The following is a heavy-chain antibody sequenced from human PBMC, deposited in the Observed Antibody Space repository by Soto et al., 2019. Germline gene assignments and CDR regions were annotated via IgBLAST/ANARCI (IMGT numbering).Heavy chain of an antibody. CDR2: IRNRVRSFTT. Sequence: EVQLVESGGGVVQPGGSLRLSCAASGFTLSDHYLDWVRQAPGKGLEWVGRIRNRVRSFTTAYAASVRFSFTLSRDDSTNSLYRQMNSRKSNDTAVYYCARASTPDSTGYAYWGQGTLVTVSS. V-gene: IGHV3-72*01. D-gene: IGHD2-2*01. CDR3: ARASTPDSTGYAY. J-gene: IGHJ4*02. CDR1: GFTLSDHY.